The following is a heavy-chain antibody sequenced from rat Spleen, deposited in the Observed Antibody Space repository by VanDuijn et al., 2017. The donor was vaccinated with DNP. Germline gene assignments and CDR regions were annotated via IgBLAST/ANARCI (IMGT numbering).Heavy chain of an antibody. CDR1: GFTFSDYW. CDR3: ARHNSGYAMDA. J-gene: IGHJ4*01. Sequence: EVQLVESGGDLVQPGQSLKLSCVASGFTFSDYWMTWIRQVPGKGLEWVASTIGSGGNTYYPDSLKGQFTITRDNAKNTLYLQMNSLRSEDTATYYCARHNSGYAMDAWGQGTSVTVSS. V-gene: IGHV5-31*01. D-gene: IGHD1-1*01. CDR2: TIGSGGNT.